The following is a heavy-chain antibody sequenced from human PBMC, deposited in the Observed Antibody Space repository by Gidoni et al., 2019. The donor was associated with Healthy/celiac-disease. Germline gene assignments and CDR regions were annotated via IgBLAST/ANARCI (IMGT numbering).Heavy chain of an antibody. J-gene: IGHJ6*02. Sequence: QVQLVQSGAEVQKPVASVTVSCKASGYTFISYGISWVRQAPGQGLEWMGWISAYNGNTNYAQKLQGRVTMTTDTSTSTAYMERRSMRSDDTAVYYCASSSFTDFGVVTTYGMDVWGQGTTVTVSS. CDR1: GYTFISYG. D-gene: IGHD3-3*01. CDR3: ASSSFTDFGVVTTYGMDV. V-gene: IGHV1-18*01. CDR2: ISAYNGNT.